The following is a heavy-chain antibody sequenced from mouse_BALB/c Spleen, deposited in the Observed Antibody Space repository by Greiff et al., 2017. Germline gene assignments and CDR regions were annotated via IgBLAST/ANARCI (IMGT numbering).Heavy chain of an antibody. J-gene: IGHJ4*01. CDR3: ARRLLRDAMDY. CDR2: IDPANGNT. CDR1: GFNIKDTY. D-gene: IGHD2-3*01. V-gene: IGHV14-3*02. Sequence: VQLQQSGAELVKPGASVKLSCTASGFNIKDTYMHWVKQRPEQGLEWIGRIDPANGNTKYDPKFQGKATITADTSSNTAYLQLNSLTSEDTAVYYCARRLLRDAMDYWGQGTSVTVSS.